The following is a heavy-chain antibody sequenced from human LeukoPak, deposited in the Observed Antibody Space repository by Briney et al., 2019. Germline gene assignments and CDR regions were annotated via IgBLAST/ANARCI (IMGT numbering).Heavy chain of an antibody. CDR2: IYSGGST. Sequence: HPGGSLRLSCAASGFTVSSNYMSWVRQAPGKGLEWVSVIYSGGSTYYADSVKGRFTISRDNAKNSLHLQMNSLRAEDTAVYYRAASTKHTAMVDYWGQGTLVTVSS. CDR3: AASTKHTAMVDY. V-gene: IGHV3-66*01. J-gene: IGHJ4*02. D-gene: IGHD5-18*01. CDR1: GFTVSSNY.